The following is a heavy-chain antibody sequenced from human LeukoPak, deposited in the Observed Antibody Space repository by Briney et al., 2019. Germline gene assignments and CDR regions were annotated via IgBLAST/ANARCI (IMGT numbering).Heavy chain of an antibody. CDR2: FNHSGST. CDR3: ARVAYITIFGVVIIKEGLDY. V-gene: IGHV4-34*01. CDR1: GGSFSGYY. Sequence: PSETLSLTCAVYGGSFSGYYWSWIRQPPGKGLEWIGEFNHSGSTNYNPSHKSRVTISVDTSKIQFSLKLSSVTAEDTAVYYCARVAYITIFGVVIIKEGLDYWGQGTLVTVSS. J-gene: IGHJ4*02. D-gene: IGHD3-3*01.